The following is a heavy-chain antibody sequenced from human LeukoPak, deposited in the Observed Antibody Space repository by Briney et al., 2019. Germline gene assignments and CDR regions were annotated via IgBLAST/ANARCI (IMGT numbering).Heavy chain of an antibody. CDR3: ARDPNLITMVRGVMGPFDY. J-gene: IGHJ4*02. D-gene: IGHD3-10*01. V-gene: IGHV3-30*03. CDR1: GFTFTAYY. CDR2: ISYDGSNK. Sequence: GGSLRLSCAASGFTFTAYYMSWMRQAPGKGLEWVAVISYDGSNKYYADSVKGRFTISRDNSKNTLYLQMNSLRAEDTAVYYCARDPNLITMVRGVMGPFDYWGQGTLVTVSS.